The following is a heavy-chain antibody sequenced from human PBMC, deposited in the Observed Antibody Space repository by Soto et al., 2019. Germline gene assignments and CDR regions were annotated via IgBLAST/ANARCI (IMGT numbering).Heavy chain of an antibody. D-gene: IGHD5-18*01. CDR2: MNPGSGDT. Sequence: ASVKVSCKASGYTFTNNDVTWVRQATGQGLEWMGWMNPGSGDTGYAQKFQGRVTMTRDISIATAYMELTGLTSEDTAIYYCARMESFGSLNWFDPWGQGTLVTVSS. CDR3: ARMESFGSLNWFDP. V-gene: IGHV1-8*01. J-gene: IGHJ5*02. CDR1: GYTFTNND.